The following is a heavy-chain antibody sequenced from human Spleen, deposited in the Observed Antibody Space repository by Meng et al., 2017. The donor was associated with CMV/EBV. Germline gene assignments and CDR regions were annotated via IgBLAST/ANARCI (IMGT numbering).Heavy chain of an antibody. J-gene: IGHJ4*02. V-gene: IGHV3-21*04. CDR3: ARDPGFSVAVGGDY. CDR2: ISRSSNYT. CDR1: RFSFSSST. Sequence: GESLKISCAASRFSFSSSTMNWVRQAPGKGLEWVSSISRSSNYTYYADSVKGRFTVSRDNTKNSLSLQMKNLRVEDTALYYCARDPGFSVAVGGDYWGQGALVTVSS. D-gene: IGHD6-19*01.